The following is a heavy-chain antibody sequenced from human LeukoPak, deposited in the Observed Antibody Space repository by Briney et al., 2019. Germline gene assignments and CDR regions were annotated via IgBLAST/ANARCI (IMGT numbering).Heavy chain of an antibody. V-gene: IGHV3-7*01. CDR1: GFTFSSYW. D-gene: IGHD3-3*01. J-gene: IGHJ6*03. CDR3: ARSTLRFLEWDESYYYMDV. CDR2: IKQDGSEK. Sequence: GGSLRLSCAASGFTFSSYWMRWVRQAPGKGLEWVANIKQDGSEKYYVDSVKGRFTISRDNAKNSLYLQMNSLRAEDTAVYYCARSTLRFLEWDESYYYMDVWGKGTTVTVSS.